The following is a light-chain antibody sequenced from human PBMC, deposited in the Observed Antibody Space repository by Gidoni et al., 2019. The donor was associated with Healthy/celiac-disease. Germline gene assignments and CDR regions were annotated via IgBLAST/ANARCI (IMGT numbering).Light chain of an antibody. V-gene: IGLV2-23*03. J-gene: IGLJ3*02. CDR3: CSYAGSSTFLWV. CDR2: EGS. CDR1: SSDVGSYNL. Sequence: QSALTQPAAVSGSPGQSITISCTGTSSDVGSYNLVSWYQQHPGKAPKLMIYEGSKRPSGVSNRFSGSKSGNTASLTISVLQAEDEADYYCCSYAGSSTFLWVFGGGTKLTVL.